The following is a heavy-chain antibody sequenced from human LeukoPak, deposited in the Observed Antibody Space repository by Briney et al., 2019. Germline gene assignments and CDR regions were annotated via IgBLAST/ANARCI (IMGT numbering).Heavy chain of an antibody. CDR1: GFTFSSVS. D-gene: IGHD3-22*01. Sequence: PGGSLRLSCAASGFTFSSVSMNWVRQAPGKGLEWVSYISSTSTSTYYADSAKGRFTISRDNAQNSLYLQMNSLGDDDTAVYYCARGRSGYYFDYWGQGTLATVSS. J-gene: IGHJ4*02. V-gene: IGHV3-48*02. CDR3: ARGRSGYYFDY. CDR2: ISSTSTST.